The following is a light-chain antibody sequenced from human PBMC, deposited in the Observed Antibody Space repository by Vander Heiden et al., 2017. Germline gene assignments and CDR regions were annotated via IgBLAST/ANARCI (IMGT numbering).Light chain of an antibody. J-gene: IGKJ2*01. CDR3: QQHKNWAPHT. Sequence: EIVMTQSPATLSVSPGERATLSCRASQSVSSNLAWYQQKPGQAPRLLIYGASTRATGIPARFSGSGYRTGFTLTISSRQSEDFAVYYCQQHKNWAPHTFGQGTKLEIK. CDR2: GAS. CDR1: QSVSSN. V-gene: IGKV3-15*01.